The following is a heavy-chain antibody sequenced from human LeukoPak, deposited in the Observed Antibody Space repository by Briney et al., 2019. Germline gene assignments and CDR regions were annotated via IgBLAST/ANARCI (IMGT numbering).Heavy chain of an antibody. D-gene: IGHD6-13*01. CDR3: ARLIAAAGFGFDY. CDR1: GGSISSYY. J-gene: IGHJ4*02. CDR2: IYYSGST. Sequence: SETLSLTCTVSGGSISSYYWSWIGQPPGKGLEWIGYIYYSGSTNYNPSLKSRVTISVDTSKNQFSLKLSSVTAADTAVYYCARLIAAAGFGFDYWGQGTLVTVSS. V-gene: IGHV4-59*08.